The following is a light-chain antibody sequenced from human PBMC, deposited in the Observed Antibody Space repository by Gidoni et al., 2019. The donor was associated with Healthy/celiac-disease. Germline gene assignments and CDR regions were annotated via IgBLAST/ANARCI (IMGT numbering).Light chain of an antibody. Sequence: DIQMTQSPSTLSASVGDRVTITCRASQSISSWLAWYQQKPGKAPKLLIYDASSLESGVTSRFSGSGSGTEFTLTISSLQPDDFATYCCQQYNSYPTFGQGTKVEIK. CDR1: QSISSW. J-gene: IGKJ1*01. CDR2: DAS. CDR3: QQYNSYPT. V-gene: IGKV1-5*01.